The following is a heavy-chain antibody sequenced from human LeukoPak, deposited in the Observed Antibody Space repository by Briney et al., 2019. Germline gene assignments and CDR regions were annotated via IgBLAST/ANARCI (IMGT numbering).Heavy chain of an antibody. J-gene: IGHJ5*02. CDR3: ARDVGYYESSGYVNWFDP. V-gene: IGHV3-11*06. CDR2: ISSSSSYT. D-gene: IGHD3-22*01. CDR1: GFTFSDYY. Sequence: PGGSLRLSCAASGFTFSDYYMSWSRQAPGKGLEWVSYISSSSSYTNYADSVKGRFTISRDNAKNSLYLQMNSLRAEDTAVYYCARDVGYYESSGYVNWFDPWGQGTLVTVSS.